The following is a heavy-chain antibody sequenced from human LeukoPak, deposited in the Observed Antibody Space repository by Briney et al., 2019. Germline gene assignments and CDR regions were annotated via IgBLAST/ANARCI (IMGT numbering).Heavy chain of an antibody. Sequence: SETLSLTCTVSGDSIRNFYWNWIRQSPGKGLEWIGYIYQSGNTNYNPSLKSRLTMSIDTSKNQFSLNLNSVTAADTAVYYCARGNYGSGSYYAVDFDYWGQGTLVTVSS. CDR2: IYQSGNT. D-gene: IGHD3-10*01. CDR1: GDSIRNFY. CDR3: ARGNYGSGSYYAVDFDY. J-gene: IGHJ4*02. V-gene: IGHV4-59*01.